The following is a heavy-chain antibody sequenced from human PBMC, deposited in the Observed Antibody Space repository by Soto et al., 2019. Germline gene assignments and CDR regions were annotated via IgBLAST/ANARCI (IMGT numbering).Heavy chain of an antibody. CDR3: ARGGHVVVGTAALDY. Sequence: QVQLVQSGAEVKKPGASVKVSCKESGDTFTDYYIHWVRQAPGQGLEWMGTVNPSGGPTPYAQPFLGRMSVSGGTSSGARYMELRSLTSEDTAVYYCARGGHVVVGTAALDYWGEGTLGTVSS. CDR2: VNPSGGPT. V-gene: IGHV1-46*01. D-gene: IGHD2-21*02. CDR1: GDTFTDYY. J-gene: IGHJ4*02.